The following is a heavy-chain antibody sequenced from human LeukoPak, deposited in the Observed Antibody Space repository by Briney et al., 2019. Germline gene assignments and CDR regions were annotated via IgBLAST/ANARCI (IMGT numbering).Heavy chain of an antibody. J-gene: IGHJ4*02. CDR2: ISGSGGST. D-gene: IGHD3-3*01. CDR3: AKVVDFGVVIMVGINFDY. V-gene: IGHV3-23*01. CDR1: GFTFSSYA. Sequence: GGSLRLSCAASGFTFSSYAMSWVRQAPGKGLEWVSAISGSGGSTYYADSVKGRFTISRDNSKNTLYLQMNSLRAEDTAVYYCAKVVDFGVVIMVGINFDYWGQGTLVTVSS.